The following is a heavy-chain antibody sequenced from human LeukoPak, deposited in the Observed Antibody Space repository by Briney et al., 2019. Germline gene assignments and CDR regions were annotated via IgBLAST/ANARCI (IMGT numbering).Heavy chain of an antibody. Sequence: PSETLSLTCTVSGGSISSYYWSWIRQPPGKGLEWIGYIYYSGSTNYNPSLKSRVTISVDTSKNQFSLKLSSVTAADTAVYYCARSPHCSSTSCYFDYWGQGTLVTVSS. CDR2: IYYSGST. D-gene: IGHD2-2*01. V-gene: IGHV4-59*01. CDR1: GGSISSYY. J-gene: IGHJ4*02. CDR3: ARSPHCSSTSCYFDY.